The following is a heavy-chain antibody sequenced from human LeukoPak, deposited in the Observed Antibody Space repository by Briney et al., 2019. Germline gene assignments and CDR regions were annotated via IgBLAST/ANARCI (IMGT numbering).Heavy chain of an antibody. Sequence: SETLSLTCTVSGGSISSYYWSWIRQPAGKGLEWIGRIYTSGSTNYNPSLKSRVTMSVDTSKNQFSLKLSSVTAADTAVYYCARSNRGSSPNYYYYMDVWGKGITVTVSS. CDR1: GGSISSYY. CDR3: ARSNRGSSPNYYYYMDV. CDR2: IYTSGST. J-gene: IGHJ6*03. V-gene: IGHV4-4*07. D-gene: IGHD6-6*01.